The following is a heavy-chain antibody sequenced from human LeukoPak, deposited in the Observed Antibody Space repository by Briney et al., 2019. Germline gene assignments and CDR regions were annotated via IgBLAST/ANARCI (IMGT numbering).Heavy chain of an antibody. CDR1: GGSISSYY. D-gene: IGHD6-6*01. Sequence: PSETLSLTCTVSGGSISSYYWSWIRQPPGKGLEWIGYIYYSGSTNYNPSLKSRVTISVDTSKNQFSLKLSSVTAADTAVYYCASLYSSSSYWFDPWGQGTLVTVSS. V-gene: IGHV4-59*01. CDR2: IYYSGST. CDR3: ASLYSSSSYWFDP. J-gene: IGHJ5*02.